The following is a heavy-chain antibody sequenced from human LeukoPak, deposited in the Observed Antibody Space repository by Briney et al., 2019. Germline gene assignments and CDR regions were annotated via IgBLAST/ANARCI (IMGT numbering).Heavy chain of an antibody. CDR3: ASFHRGYSYGWVPYYYYYYMDV. V-gene: IGHV1-69*06. J-gene: IGHJ6*03. Sequence: SVKVSCKASGGTFSSYAISWVRQAPGQGLEWMGEIIPIFGTANYAQKFQGRVTITADKSTSTAYMELSSLRSEDTAVYYCASFHRGYSYGWVPYYYYYYMDVWGKGTTVTVSS. CDR1: GGTFSSYA. D-gene: IGHD5-18*01. CDR2: IIPIFGTA.